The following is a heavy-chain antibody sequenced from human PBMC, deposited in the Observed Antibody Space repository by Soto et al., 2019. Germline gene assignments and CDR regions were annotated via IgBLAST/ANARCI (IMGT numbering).Heavy chain of an antibody. CDR3: AHANNWDYRTPYYFGY. J-gene: IGHJ4*02. Sequence: QITLKESGPTLVKPTQTLTLTCTFSGFSLHTSGVGVGWVRQPPGKALEWLALIYGNDDQRYNLFLKNSLTITKDTSRDQVVLTMTHVDPVDTATYYCAHANNWDYRTPYYFGYWGQGTLVTVS. D-gene: IGHD1-7*01. CDR1: GFSLHTSGVG. CDR2: IYGNDDQ. V-gene: IGHV2-5*01.